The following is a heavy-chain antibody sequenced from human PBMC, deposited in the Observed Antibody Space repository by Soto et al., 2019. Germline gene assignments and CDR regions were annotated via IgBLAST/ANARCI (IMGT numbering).Heavy chain of an antibody. V-gene: IGHV3-48*03. CDR3: ARDNTLIYSHPYYFDY. CDR2: ISSSGSTI. CDR1: GFTFSSYE. Sequence: GGSLRLSCAASGFTFSSYEMNWVRQAPGKGLEWVSYISSSGSTIYYADPVKGRFTISRDNAKNSLYLQMNSLRAEDTAVYYCARDNTLIYSHPYYFDYWGQGTLVTVSS. D-gene: IGHD3-22*01. J-gene: IGHJ4*02.